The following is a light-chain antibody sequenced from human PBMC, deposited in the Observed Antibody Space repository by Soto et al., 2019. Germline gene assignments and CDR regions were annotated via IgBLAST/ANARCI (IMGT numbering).Light chain of an antibody. V-gene: IGLV1-44*01. J-gene: IGLJ1*01. CDR2: SNN. CDR1: SSNSGSNT. Sequence: QSMLGQPPSASGTPYHRVTISCSGSSSNSGSNTVNWYQHLPGTAPKLLIYSNNQRPSGVPDRFSGSKSGPSASLAISGLQSEDEADYYCAAWDDSMIYVFGTGTKVTVL. CDR3: AAWDDSMIYV.